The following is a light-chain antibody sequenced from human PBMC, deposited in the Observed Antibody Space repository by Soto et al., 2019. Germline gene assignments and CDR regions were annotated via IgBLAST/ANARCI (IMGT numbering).Light chain of an antibody. CDR2: EVS. CDR1: SSDVGGYNY. V-gene: IGLV2-8*01. Sequence: QSALTQPPSASGSPGQSVTISCTGTSSDVGGYNYVSWYQQHPGKAPKLMIYEVSKRPSGVPDRFSGSKSGNTASLTVSGLQAEDEADYYCSSYAGSFGNPTVVFGGGTKVTVL. CDR3: SSYAGSFGNPTVV. J-gene: IGLJ2*01.